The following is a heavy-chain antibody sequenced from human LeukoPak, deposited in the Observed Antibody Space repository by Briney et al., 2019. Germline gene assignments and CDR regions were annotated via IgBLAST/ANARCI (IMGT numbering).Heavy chain of an antibody. D-gene: IGHD2-15*01. J-gene: IGHJ5*02. CDR2: ISAYNGNT. CDR3: AREGYCSGGSCRHNCFDP. Sequence: ASVKVSCKASGYTFTSYGISWVRQAPGQGLEWMGWISAYNGNTNYAQNLQGRVTMTTDTSTSTAYMELRSLRSDDTAVYYCAREGYCSGGSCRHNCFDPWGQGTLVTVSS. V-gene: IGHV1-18*04. CDR1: GYTFTSYG.